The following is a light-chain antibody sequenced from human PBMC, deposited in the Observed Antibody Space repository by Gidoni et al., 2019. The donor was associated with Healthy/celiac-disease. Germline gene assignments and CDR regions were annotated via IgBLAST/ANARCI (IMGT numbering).Light chain of an antibody. V-gene: IGLV3-1*01. J-gene: IGLJ2*01. CDR3: QAWHSSTVL. Sequence: SYELTQPPSVSVSPGQTASITCSGDKLGEKYACWYQQKPGQSPVLVIYQDSKRRSGIPARFSGSTSGNTATLTLSGTQAMDEADYYCQAWHSSTVLFGGGTKLTVL. CDR2: QDS. CDR1: KLGEKY.